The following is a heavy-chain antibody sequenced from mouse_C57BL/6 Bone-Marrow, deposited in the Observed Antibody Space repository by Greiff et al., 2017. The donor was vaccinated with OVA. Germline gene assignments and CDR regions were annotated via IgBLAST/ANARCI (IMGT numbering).Heavy chain of an antibody. V-gene: IGHV14-4*01. Sequence: EVQLQQSGADLVRPGASVKLSCTASGFNIKDDYMHWVKQRPEQGLEWIGWIDPENGDTEYASKFQGKATITADTSSNTAYLQLSSLTSEDTAVYYCTYSNFDYWGQGTTLTVSS. CDR2: IDPENGDT. J-gene: IGHJ2*01. CDR1: GFNIKDDY. D-gene: IGHD2-5*01. CDR3: TYSNFDY.